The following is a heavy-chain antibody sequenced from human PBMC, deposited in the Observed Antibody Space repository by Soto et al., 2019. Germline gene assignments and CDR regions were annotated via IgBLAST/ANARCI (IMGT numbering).Heavy chain of an antibody. CDR2: IYSGSSS. V-gene: IGHV3-53*01. CDR3: AKSGAPSSGDAFDI. Sequence: GGSLRLSCAASGFTVSSNYMNWVRQPPGKGLEWVSIIYSGSSSYYADSVKGRFTISRDNSKNTLYLQMSSLRAEDTAVYYCAKSGAPSSGDAFDIWGQGTMVTVSS. J-gene: IGHJ3*02. CDR1: GFTVSSNY. D-gene: IGHD6-6*01.